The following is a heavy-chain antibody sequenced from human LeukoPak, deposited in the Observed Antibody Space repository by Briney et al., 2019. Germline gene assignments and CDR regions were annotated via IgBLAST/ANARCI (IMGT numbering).Heavy chain of an antibody. D-gene: IGHD4-23*01. CDR3: GKVDGNSNS. CDR1: GGSITSDIFY. CDR2: IHNSRGT. Sequence: KSSETLSLTCTVSGGSITSDIFYWNWIRQHPGKGLEWIGSIHNSRGTSYNPSLESRLTISLDTSENQFFLKMSYVTAADTAMYYCGKVDGNSNSWGQGTLVTVSS. J-gene: IGHJ4*02. V-gene: IGHV4-31*03.